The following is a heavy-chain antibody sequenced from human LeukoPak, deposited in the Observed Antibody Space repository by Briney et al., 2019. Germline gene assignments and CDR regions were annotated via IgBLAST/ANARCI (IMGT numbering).Heavy chain of an antibody. Sequence: PSETLSLTCTVSGGSISSGSYYWSWIRQPAGKGLEWIGRIYTSGSTNYNPSLKSRVTISVDTSKNQFSLKLSSVTAADTAVYYCARDRTVGNDAFDIWGQGTMVTVSS. CDR3: ARDRTVGNDAFDI. CDR2: IYTSGST. D-gene: IGHD1-26*01. V-gene: IGHV4-61*02. J-gene: IGHJ3*02. CDR1: GGSISSGSYY.